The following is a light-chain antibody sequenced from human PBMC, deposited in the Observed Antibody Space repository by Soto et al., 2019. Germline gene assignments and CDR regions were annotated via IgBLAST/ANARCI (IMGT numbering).Light chain of an antibody. CDR3: QQYADSPRT. CDR1: QSISSPY. V-gene: IGKV3-20*01. CDR2: GTS. Sequence: VLTQSPGTLSLSPGERATLSCRASQSISSPYLAWYQQKPGQAPRLLIYGTSTRATGIPDRFSGSGSGTDFTLTINRLEPEDFAVYYCQQYADSPRTFGQGTKWIS. J-gene: IGKJ1*01.